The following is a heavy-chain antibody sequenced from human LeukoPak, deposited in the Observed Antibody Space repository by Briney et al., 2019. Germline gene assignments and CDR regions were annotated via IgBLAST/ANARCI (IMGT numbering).Heavy chain of an antibody. CDR3: ARYSTSWYLDY. V-gene: IGHV6-1*01. D-gene: IGHD6-13*01. CDR2: TYYRSKWYS. J-gene: IGHJ4*02. Sequence: SQTLSLTCAISGDSVSSNSAAWNWIRHSPSRGLEWLGRTYYRSKWYSDYAVAVKSRITINPDTSKNQFSLQLNSVTPEDTAVYYCARYSTSWYLDYWGQGTLVTVSS. CDR1: GDSVSSNSAA.